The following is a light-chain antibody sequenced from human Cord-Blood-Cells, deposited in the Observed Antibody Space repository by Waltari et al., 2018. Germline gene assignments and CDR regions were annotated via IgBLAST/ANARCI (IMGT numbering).Light chain of an antibody. Sequence: DIVMTQSPDSLAVSLGERATINCKSSQSVLYSSNNKNYLAWHQQKPGQPPKLLIYWASTRETGVTDRFSGSGSGTDFTLTISSLQAEDVAVYYWQQYYSTLAFGQGTKVEIK. CDR3: QQYYSTLA. V-gene: IGKV4-1*01. J-gene: IGKJ1*01. CDR1: QSVLYSSNNKNY. CDR2: WAS.